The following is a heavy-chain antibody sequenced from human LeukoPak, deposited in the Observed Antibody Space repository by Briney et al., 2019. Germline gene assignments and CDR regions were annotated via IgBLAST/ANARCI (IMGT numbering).Heavy chain of an antibody. J-gene: IGHJ5*02. D-gene: IGHD3-22*01. Sequence: SGPTLVNPTQTVTLTCSFSGFSLNTGGVGVDWLRQSPGQAPEWLALIYWNDDKRYSPSLRNRLTISKDTAKNEVDLTMTNMDPVDTATYYCAQRPKIGWSHPWGQGTLVIVS. CDR2: IYWNDDK. V-gene: IGHV2-5*01. CDR3: AQRPKIGWSHP. CDR1: GFSLNTGGVG.